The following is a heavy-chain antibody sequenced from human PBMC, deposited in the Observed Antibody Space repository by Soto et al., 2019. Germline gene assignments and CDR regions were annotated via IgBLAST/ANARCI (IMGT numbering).Heavy chain of an antibody. Sequence: PSETLSLTCTVSGGSISSGDYYWSWIRQPPGKGLEWIGYIYYSGSTYYNPSLKSRVTISVDTSKNQFSLKLSSVTAADTAVYYCARGSPAASDVMDVWGQGTTVTVSS. CDR2: IYYSGST. CDR1: GGSISSGDYY. CDR3: ARGSPAASDVMDV. D-gene: IGHD2-2*01. J-gene: IGHJ6*02. V-gene: IGHV4-30-4*01.